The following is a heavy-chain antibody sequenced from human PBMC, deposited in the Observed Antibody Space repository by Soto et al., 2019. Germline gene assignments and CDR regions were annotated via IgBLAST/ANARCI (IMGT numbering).Heavy chain of an antibody. V-gene: IGHV3-74*01. Sequence: EVQLVESGGVLVQPGGSLRLSCAASGFTFSDYWMHWVRQAPGKGLEWVSRISADGSVTTYGDSVTGRFTISRDNAKNTLYLQMNSLTPEDTAMFFCVRDLESVVPAANVWGQGTMVSVSS. CDR1: GFTFSDYW. D-gene: IGHD2-2*01. J-gene: IGHJ3*01. CDR3: VRDLESVVPAANV. CDR2: ISADGSVT.